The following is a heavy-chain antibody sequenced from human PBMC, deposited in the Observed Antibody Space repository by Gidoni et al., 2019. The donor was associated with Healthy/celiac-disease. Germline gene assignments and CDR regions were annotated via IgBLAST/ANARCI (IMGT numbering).Heavy chain of an antibody. CDR2: ISWNSGSI. CDR1: GFPFADYA. CDR3: AKDLRRYSSGGYGVLGY. Sequence: EVQLVASGVGLVQPGRSLRLSCAASGFPFADYAMHWVRQAPGKGLEWVSGISWNSGSIGYADSVKGRFTISRDNAKNSLYLQMNSLRAEDTALYYCAKDLRRYSSGGYGVLGYWGQGTLVTVSS. D-gene: IGHD6-19*01. J-gene: IGHJ4*02. V-gene: IGHV3-9*01.